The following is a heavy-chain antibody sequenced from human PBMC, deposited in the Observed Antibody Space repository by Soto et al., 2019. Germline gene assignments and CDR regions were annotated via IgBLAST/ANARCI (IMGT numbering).Heavy chain of an antibody. CDR2: INPNSGGT. V-gene: IGHV1-2*04. D-gene: IGHD3-22*01. J-gene: IGHJ3*02. CDR3: ARDRGDYYDSSGYYLDAFDI. CDR1: GYTFTGYY. Sequence: ASVKVSCKASGYTFTGYYMHWVRQAPGQGLEWMGWINPNSGGTNYAQKFQGWVTMTRDTSISTAYMELSRLRSDDTAVYYCARDRGDYYDSSGYYLDAFDIWGQGTMVTVSS.